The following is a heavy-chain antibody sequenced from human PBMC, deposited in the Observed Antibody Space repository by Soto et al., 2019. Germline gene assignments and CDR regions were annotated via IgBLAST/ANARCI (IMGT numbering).Heavy chain of an antibody. V-gene: IGHV1-18*01. D-gene: IGHD4-17*01. CDR2: ISAYNGNT. CDR1: GYTFTSYG. Sequence: QVQLVQSGAEVKKPGASVKVSCKASGYTFTSYGISWVRQAPGQGLERMGWISAYNGNTNYAQKLQGRVTMTTDTSTSTAYMELRSLRSDDTAVYYCARDPRPEAYGVSGATDYWGQGTLVTVSS. J-gene: IGHJ4*02. CDR3: ARDPRPEAYGVSGATDY.